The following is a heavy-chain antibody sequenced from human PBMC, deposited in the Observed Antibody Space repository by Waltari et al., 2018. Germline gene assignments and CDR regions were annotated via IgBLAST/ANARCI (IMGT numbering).Heavy chain of an antibody. CDR1: GFIFSNYA. CDR2: LSGTGVTI. CDR3: AKEPSGGYSTSGRYMDV. V-gene: IGHV3-23*01. Sequence: QLLESGGGLVQPGGSLRLSCAASGFIFSNYAMSWVRQAPGKGLQWVSALSGTGVTIYYADSFKGRFTISRDNSKNTLYLQMNSLRAEDTAVYYCAKEPSGGYSTSGRYMDVWGEGIPGHRLL. J-gene: IGHJ6*03. D-gene: IGHD2-2*01.